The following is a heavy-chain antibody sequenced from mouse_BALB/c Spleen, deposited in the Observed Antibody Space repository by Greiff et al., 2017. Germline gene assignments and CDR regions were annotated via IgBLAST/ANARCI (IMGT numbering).Heavy chain of an antibody. Sequence: EVQLQQSGTVLARPGASVKMSCKASGYSFTSYWMHWVKQRPGQGLEWIGAIYPGNSDTSYNQKFKGKAKLTAVTSASTAYMELSSLTNEDSAVYYCTREGQLLRSPFAYWGQGTLVTVSA. CDR2: IYPGNSDT. V-gene: IGHV1-5*01. CDR1: GYSFTSYW. CDR3: TREGQLLRSPFAY. D-gene: IGHD1-1*01. J-gene: IGHJ3*01.